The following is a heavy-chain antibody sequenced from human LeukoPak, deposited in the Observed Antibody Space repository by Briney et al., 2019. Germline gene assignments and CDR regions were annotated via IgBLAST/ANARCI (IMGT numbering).Heavy chain of an antibody. Sequence: GGSLRLSCAASGFTFSSYSMNWVRQAPGKGLEWVSYISSSSSTIYYADSVKGRFTISRDNAKNSLYLQMNSLRAEDTAVYYCARGPKYYYDSSGYYFDYWGQGTLVTVSS. V-gene: IGHV3-48*04. CDR2: ISSSSSTI. CDR3: ARGPKYYYDSSGYYFDY. CDR1: GFTFSSYS. D-gene: IGHD3-22*01. J-gene: IGHJ4*02.